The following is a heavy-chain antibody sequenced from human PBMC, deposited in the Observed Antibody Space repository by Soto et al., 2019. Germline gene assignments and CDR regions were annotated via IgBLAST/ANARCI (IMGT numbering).Heavy chain of an antibody. Sequence: QVQLVESGGGVVQPGRSLRLSCAASGFTFSSYGMHWVRQAPGKGLEWVAVIWYDGSNKYYADSVKGRFTISRDNSKNTLYLQMNSLRAEDTAVYYCARDRGVATIEDIFDYWGQGTLVTVSS. J-gene: IGHJ4*02. D-gene: IGHD5-12*01. V-gene: IGHV3-33*01. CDR1: GFTFSSYG. CDR2: IWYDGSNK. CDR3: ARDRGVATIEDIFDY.